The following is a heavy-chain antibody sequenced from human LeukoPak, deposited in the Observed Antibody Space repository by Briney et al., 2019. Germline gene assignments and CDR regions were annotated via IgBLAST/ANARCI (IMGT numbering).Heavy chain of an antibody. Sequence: GGSLRLSCAASGITFSICTVSWVRQAPGKGLEWVSAIVGSGRNTYYADSVKGRFTISRDNSKNTLYLQMNSLRAEDTAVYHCAKEGGYDGVDWWGQGTLVTVSS. J-gene: IGHJ4*02. D-gene: IGHD5-12*01. CDR3: AKEGGYDGVDW. V-gene: IGHV3-23*01. CDR2: IVGSGRNT. CDR1: GITFSICT.